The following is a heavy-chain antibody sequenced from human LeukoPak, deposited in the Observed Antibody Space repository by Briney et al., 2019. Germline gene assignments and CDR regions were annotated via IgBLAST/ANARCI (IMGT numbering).Heavy chain of an antibody. CDR1: GGSISSSTYY. CDR2: MSYSGSA. V-gene: IGHV4-39*01. Sequence: PSETLSLTCTVSGGSISSSTYYWGWIRQPPGKGLEWIGSMSYSGSAYYNPSLKSRVTISVDTSKNQFSLKLTSVTAADTAVYFCARVRWQQLGYFDYWGQGTLVTVSS. CDR3: ARVRWQQLGYFDY. D-gene: IGHD5-24*01. J-gene: IGHJ4*02.